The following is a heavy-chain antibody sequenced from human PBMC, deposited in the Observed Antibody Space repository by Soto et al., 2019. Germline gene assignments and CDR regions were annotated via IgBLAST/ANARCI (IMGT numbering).Heavy chain of an antibody. CDR1: GYTFTSYG. CDR2: ISAYNGNT. D-gene: IGHD3-3*01. J-gene: IGHJ5*02. Sequence: GGSVKVSCKASGYTFTSYGISWVRQAPGQGLEWMGWISAYNGNTNYAQKLQGRVTMTTDTSTSTAYMELRSLRSDDTAVYYCARGEYYDFWSGTNWFDPWGQGTLVTVSS. V-gene: IGHV1-18*01. CDR3: ARGEYYDFWSGTNWFDP.